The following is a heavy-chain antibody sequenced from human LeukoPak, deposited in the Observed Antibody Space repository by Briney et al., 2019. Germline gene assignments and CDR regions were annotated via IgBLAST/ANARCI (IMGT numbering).Heavy chain of an antibody. CDR1: GGTFSSYA. CDR3: AREGYDILTGYHYGQNWFDP. J-gene: IGHJ5*02. CDR2: IIPIFGTA. V-gene: IGHV1-69*01. Sequence: SVKVSCKASGGTFSSYAISWVRQAPGQGFEWMGGIIPIFGTANYAQKFQGRVTITADESTSTAYMELSSLRSEDTAVYYCAREGYDILTGYHYGQNWFDPWGQGTLVTVSS. D-gene: IGHD3-9*01.